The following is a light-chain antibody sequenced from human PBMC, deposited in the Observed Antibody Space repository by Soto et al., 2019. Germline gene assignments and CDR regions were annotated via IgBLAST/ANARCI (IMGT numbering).Light chain of an antibody. CDR1: QSISTW. CDR2: KAS. J-gene: IGKJ4*01. Sequence: DIQMTQSPSTLSASVGDRVTITCRASQSISTWLAWFQQKPGKAPNLLIYKASSLESGVPSRFSGSGSGTEFTLTISTLQPDDFATYYCQPYNSSPLTFGGGTKVEIK. V-gene: IGKV1-5*03. CDR3: QPYNSSPLT.